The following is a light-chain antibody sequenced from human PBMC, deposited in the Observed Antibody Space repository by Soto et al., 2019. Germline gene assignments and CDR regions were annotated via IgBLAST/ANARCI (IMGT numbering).Light chain of an antibody. CDR1: QSVSSSY. CDR2: GAS. J-gene: IGKJ2*01. V-gene: IGKV3-20*01. Sequence: EIVLTQSPGTLSLSPGERATLSCRASQSVSSSYLAWYQQKPGQAPRLLIYGASSRATGIPDRFSGSGSGTDFTLTSSRLEPEDFAVYYGQQDGSSPRYTFGQGTKLEIK. CDR3: QQDGSSPRYT.